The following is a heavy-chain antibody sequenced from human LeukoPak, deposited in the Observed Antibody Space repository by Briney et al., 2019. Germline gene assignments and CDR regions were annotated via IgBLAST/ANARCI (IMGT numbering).Heavy chain of an antibody. Sequence: GGSLRLSCAASGFTFSNAWMNWVRQAPGKGLEWVSSISSSSSYIYYADSVKGRFTISRDNAKNSLYLQMNSLRAEDTAVYYCARQVVPAATDYWGQGTLVTVSS. CDR3: ARQVVPAATDY. V-gene: IGHV3-21*01. CDR1: GFTFSNAW. CDR2: ISSSSSYI. J-gene: IGHJ4*02. D-gene: IGHD2-2*01.